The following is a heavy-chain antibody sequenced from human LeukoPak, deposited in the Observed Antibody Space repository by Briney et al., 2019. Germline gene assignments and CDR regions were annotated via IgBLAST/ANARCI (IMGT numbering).Heavy chain of an antibody. V-gene: IGHV3-21*01. CDR3: ARDLYGSGESYDFDY. CDR2: ISSSSSYI. CDR1: GFTFSSNS. D-gene: IGHD3-10*01. Sequence: PGGSLRLSCAASGFTFSSNSMNWVRPAPGKGLEWVSSISSSSSYIYYADSVKGRFTISRDNAKNSLYLQMNGLRAEDTAVYYCARDLYGSGESYDFDYWGQGTLVTVSS. J-gene: IGHJ4*02.